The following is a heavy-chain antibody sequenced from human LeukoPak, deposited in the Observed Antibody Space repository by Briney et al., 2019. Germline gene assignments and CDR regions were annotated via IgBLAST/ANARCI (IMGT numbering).Heavy chain of an antibody. J-gene: IGHJ4*02. CDR1: GGTFSSYA. D-gene: IGHD7-27*01. CDR3: ARALTGDPFILHFDY. CDR2: IIPIFGTA. V-gene: IGHV1-69*05. Sequence: SSVKVSCKASGGTFSSYAISWVRQAPGQGLEWMGGIIPIFGTANYAQKFQGRVTITTDESTSTAYMELSSLRSEDTAVYYCARALTGDPFILHFDYWGQGTLVTVSS.